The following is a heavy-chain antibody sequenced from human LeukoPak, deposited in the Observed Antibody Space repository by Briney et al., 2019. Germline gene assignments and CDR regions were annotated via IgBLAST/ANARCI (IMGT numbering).Heavy chain of an antibody. CDR1: GGSISSSSYY. D-gene: IGHD6-6*01. J-gene: IGHJ4*02. CDR2: IYYSGST. CDR3: ARGFGGSSSSWDY. Sequence: PSETLSLTCTVSGGSISSSSYYWGWIRQPPGKGLEWIGSIYYSGSTYYNPSLKSRVTISVDTSKNQFSLKLGSVTAADTAVYYCARGFGGSSSSWDYWGQGTLVTVSS. V-gene: IGHV4-39*01.